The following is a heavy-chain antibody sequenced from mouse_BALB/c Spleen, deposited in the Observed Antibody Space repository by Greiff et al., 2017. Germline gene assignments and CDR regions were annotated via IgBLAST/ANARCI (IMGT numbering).Heavy chain of an antibody. V-gene: IGHV2-6-2*01. Sequence: VKLVESGPDLVAPSQILSITCTVSGFSLTSYGVHWVRQPPGKGLEWLVVIWSDGSTTYNSALKSRLSISKDNSKSQVFLKMNSLQTDDTAMYYCARHNYDYDGYAMDYWGQGTSVTVSS. J-gene: IGHJ4*01. CDR2: IWSDGST. D-gene: IGHD2-4*01. CDR1: GFSLTSYG. CDR3: ARHNYDYDGYAMDY.